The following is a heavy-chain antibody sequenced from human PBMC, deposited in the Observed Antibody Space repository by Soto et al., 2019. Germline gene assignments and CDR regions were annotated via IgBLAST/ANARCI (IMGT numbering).Heavy chain of an antibody. CDR2: IYYSGST. V-gene: IGHV4-59*01. CDR3: ASRYAGNFDY. D-gene: IGHD2-8*01. CDR1: GGSISSYY. J-gene: IGHJ4*02. Sequence: QVQLQESGPGLVKPSETLSLTCTVSGGSISSYYWSWIRQPPGKGLEWIGYIYYSGSTNYNPSLTRRVTISVDTRKHHCSLKLSSVTAADTAVYYCASRYAGNFDYWGQGTLVTVSS.